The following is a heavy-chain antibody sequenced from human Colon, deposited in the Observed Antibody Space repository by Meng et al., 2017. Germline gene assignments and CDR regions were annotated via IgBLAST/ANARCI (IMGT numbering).Heavy chain of an antibody. J-gene: IGHJ4*02. Sequence: ESGGGLGLAGWSLKLSCAASWFTFSGSTMHGVRQASGKGLEWVGRIRTKGDNYATTYAASVKGRFTISRDDSKNTAYLQVDSLKTEDTAVYYCTRAFRYGHDYWGQGALVTVSS. D-gene: IGHD5-18*01. CDR3: TRAFRYGHDY. CDR2: IRTKGDNYAT. V-gene: IGHV3-73*02. CDR1: WFTFSGST.